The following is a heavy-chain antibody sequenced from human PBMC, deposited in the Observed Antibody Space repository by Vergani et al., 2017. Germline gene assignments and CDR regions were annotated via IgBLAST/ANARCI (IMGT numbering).Heavy chain of an antibody. CDR3: ARFSIQNWFDP. CDR2: IYYSGST. Sequence: QVQLQESGPGLVKPSETLSLTCTVSGGSISSYYWSWIRQPPGKGLEWIGYIYYSGSTNYNPSLKSRVTISVDTSKNQFSRKLSSVTAADTAVYYCARFSIQNWFDPWGQGTLVTVSS. J-gene: IGHJ5*02. D-gene: IGHD3-3*01. CDR1: GGSISSYY. V-gene: IGHV4-59*01.